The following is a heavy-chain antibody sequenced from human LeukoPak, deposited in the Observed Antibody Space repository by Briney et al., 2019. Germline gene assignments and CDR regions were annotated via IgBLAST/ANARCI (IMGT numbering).Heavy chain of an antibody. CDR3: AKVFYHMGPFDI. D-gene: IGHD2-2*01. CDR1: GFTFDDYA. V-gene: IGHV3-9*01. CDR2: ISWNSGSI. Sequence: PGGSLRLSCAASGFTFDDYAMHWVRQAPGKGLEWVSGISWNSGSIGYADSVKGRFTISRDNAKNSLFLQMNSLRAEDTALYYCAKVFYHMGPFDIWGQGTMVTVSS. J-gene: IGHJ3*02.